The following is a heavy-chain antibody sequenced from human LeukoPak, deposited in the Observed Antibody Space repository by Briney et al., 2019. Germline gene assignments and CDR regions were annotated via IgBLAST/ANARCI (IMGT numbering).Heavy chain of an antibody. Sequence: ASVKVSCKASVYTFTHHYIHSVRQAPGQGLEWMGWINSNNGATNYAQKFQGRVTMTRDTSISTAYMELTRLGSDDTAVYYCARDGSLGYWGQGTLVTVSS. D-gene: IGHD5-12*01. CDR1: VYTFTHHY. CDR2: INSNNGAT. CDR3: ARDGSLGY. V-gene: IGHV1-2*02. J-gene: IGHJ4*02.